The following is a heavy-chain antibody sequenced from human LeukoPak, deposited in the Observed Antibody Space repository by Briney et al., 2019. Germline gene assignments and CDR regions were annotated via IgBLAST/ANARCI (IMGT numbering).Heavy chain of an antibody. J-gene: IGHJ5*02. CDR2: MNPNSGNT. CDR1: GYTFTSYD. CDR3: ARLRMAGFWFDP. V-gene: IGHV1-8*01. Sequence: ASVKVSCKASGYTFTSYDINWVRQATGQGLEWMGWMNPNSGNTGYAQKFQGRVTMTRNTSISTAYMELSSLRSEDTAVYYCARLRMAGFWFDPWGQGTLVTVSS. D-gene: IGHD6-19*01.